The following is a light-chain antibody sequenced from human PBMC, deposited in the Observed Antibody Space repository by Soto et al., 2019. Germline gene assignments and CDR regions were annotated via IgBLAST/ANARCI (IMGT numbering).Light chain of an antibody. J-gene: IGKJ1*01. CDR2: KAS. Sequence: DIQMTQSPSTLSGSVGDRVTITCRASQTISSWLAWYQQKPGKAPKLLIYKASTLKSGVPSRFSGSGSGTEFTLTISSLQPDDFATYYCQQTYITPWTFGQGTKVDIK. CDR1: QTISSW. V-gene: IGKV1-5*03. CDR3: QQTYITPWT.